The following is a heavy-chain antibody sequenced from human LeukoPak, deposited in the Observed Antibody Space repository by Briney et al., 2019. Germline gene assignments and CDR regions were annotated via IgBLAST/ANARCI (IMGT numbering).Heavy chain of an antibody. Sequence: KSSETLSLTCTVSGGSMTYYYWSWIRQPPRKGLEWIGFIYSSGSTTYNPSLASRVTISVDTSKKQFSLKLSSVTAADTAVYYCARRRCSDISRLYYYYMDVWGKGTTVTVSS. V-gene: IGHV4-59*08. CDR2: IYSSGST. CDR1: GGSMTYYY. D-gene: IGHD3-9*01. CDR3: ARRRCSDISRLYYYYMDV. J-gene: IGHJ6*03.